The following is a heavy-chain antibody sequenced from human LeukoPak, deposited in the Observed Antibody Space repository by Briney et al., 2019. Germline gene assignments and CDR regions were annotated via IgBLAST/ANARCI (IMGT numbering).Heavy chain of an antibody. D-gene: IGHD6-19*01. V-gene: IGHV1-18*01. CDR3: AREIGVGQWLAIDY. CDR1: GYTLTSYG. Sequence: ASVQVSCRASGYTLTSYGISWVRQAPGQGLEWMGWISAYNGNTNYAQKLQGRVTMTTDTSTSTAYMELRSLRSDDTAVYYCAREIGVGQWLAIDYWGQGTLVTVSS. J-gene: IGHJ4*02. CDR2: ISAYNGNT.